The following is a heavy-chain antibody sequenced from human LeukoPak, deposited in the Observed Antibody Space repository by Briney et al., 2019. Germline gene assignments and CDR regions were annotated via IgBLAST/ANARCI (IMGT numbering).Heavy chain of an antibody. D-gene: IGHD2-2*01. J-gene: IGHJ6*03. CDR2: INTDGSST. V-gene: IGHV3-74*01. Sequence: GGSLRLSCAASGFTFSSYWMYWVRQAPGKGVVWVSRINTDGSSTRYADSVKGRFTISRDNAKNTLYLQMNGLRAEDTAVYYCARAGDLGYCSSTSCYSYYMDVWAKGTTVTVSS. CDR3: ARAGDLGYCSSTSCYSYYMDV. CDR1: GFTFSSYW.